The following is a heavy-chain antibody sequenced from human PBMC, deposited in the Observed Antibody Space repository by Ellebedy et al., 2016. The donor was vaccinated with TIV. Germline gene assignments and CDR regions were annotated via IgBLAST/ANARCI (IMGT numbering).Heavy chain of an antibody. CDR3: AKGYCSSTSCSFLFDY. V-gene: IGHV3-23*01. CDR2: IGGRDDNT. Sequence: GESLKISXAASGFTFDSYAMNWVRQAPGKGLEWVSTIGGRDDNTHYADYVEGRFTISRDNSKNTLYLQMNSLRAEDTAVYYCAKGYCSSTSCSFLFDYWGQGTLVTVSS. D-gene: IGHD2-2*01. CDR1: GFTFDSYA. J-gene: IGHJ4*02.